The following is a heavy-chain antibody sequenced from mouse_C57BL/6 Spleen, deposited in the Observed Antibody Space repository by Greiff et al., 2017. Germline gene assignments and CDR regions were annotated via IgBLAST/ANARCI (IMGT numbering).Heavy chain of an antibody. D-gene: IGHD2-1*01. Sequence: EVKLVESGGGLVQPGGSLSLSCAASGFTFTDYYMSWVRQPPGKALEWLGFIRNKANGYTTEYSASVKGRFTSSRDNSQSILYLQMNALRAEDSATYYCARYEGNYAYAMDYWGQGTSVTVSS. J-gene: IGHJ4*01. CDR2: IRNKANGYTT. CDR1: GFTFTDYY. V-gene: IGHV7-3*01. CDR3: ARYEGNYAYAMDY.